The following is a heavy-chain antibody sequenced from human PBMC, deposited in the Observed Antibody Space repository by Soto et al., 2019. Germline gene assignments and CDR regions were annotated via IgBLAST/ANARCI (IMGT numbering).Heavy chain of an antibody. Sequence: GGSLRLSCAASGFTFSSYGMHWVRQAPGKGLEWVAVIWYDGSNKYYADSVKGRFTISRDNSKNTLYLLMNSLRAEDTAVYYCARDGRSRLRDYYYYYMDVWGKGTTVTVSS. CDR1: GFTFSSYG. CDR2: IWYDGSNK. V-gene: IGHV3-33*01. CDR3: ARDGRSRLRDYYYYYMDV. D-gene: IGHD1-1*01. J-gene: IGHJ6*03.